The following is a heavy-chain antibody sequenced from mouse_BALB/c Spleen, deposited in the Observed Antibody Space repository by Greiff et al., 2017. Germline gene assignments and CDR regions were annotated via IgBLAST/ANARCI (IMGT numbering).Heavy chain of an antibody. CDR3: ARSDYGSSYFDY. V-gene: IGHV1S132*01. CDR1: GYTFTSYW. J-gene: IGHJ2*01. CDR2: IFPGTGTT. Sequence: QVQLQQSGAELVKPGASVKLSCKTSGYTFTSYWIQWVKQRPGQGLGWIGEIFPGTGTTYYNEKFKGKATLTIDTSSSTAYMQLSSLTSEDSAVYFCARSDYGSSYFDYWGQGTTLTVSS. D-gene: IGHD1-1*01.